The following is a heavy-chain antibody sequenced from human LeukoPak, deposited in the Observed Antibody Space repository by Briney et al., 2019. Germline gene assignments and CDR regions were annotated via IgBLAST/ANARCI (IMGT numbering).Heavy chain of an antibody. J-gene: IGHJ4*02. Sequence: GGSLRLSCAASGFTFSSYAMSWVRQAPGKGLEWVSAISGSGGSTYYADSVKGRFTISRDNSKNTLYLQMNSLRAEDTAVYYCAKDLWGVRGVADYFDYWGQGTLVTVSS. D-gene: IGHD3-10*01. CDR3: AKDLWGVRGVADYFDY. CDR1: GFTFSSYA. CDR2: ISGSGGST. V-gene: IGHV3-23*01.